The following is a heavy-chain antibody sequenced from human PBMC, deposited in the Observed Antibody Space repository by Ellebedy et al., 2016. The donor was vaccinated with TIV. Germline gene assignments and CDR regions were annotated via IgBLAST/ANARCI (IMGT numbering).Heavy chain of an antibody. V-gene: IGHV3-21*01. Sequence: GESLKTSCAASGFTFSAYSMNWVRQAPGKGLELVSSVSSSNSYIYYADSVKGRFTISRDNAKNSLYLQMNSLRVEDTAVYYCAREIIAFDYWGQGTLVTVSS. CDR3: AREIIAFDY. J-gene: IGHJ4*02. CDR1: GFTFSAYS. CDR2: VSSSNSYI.